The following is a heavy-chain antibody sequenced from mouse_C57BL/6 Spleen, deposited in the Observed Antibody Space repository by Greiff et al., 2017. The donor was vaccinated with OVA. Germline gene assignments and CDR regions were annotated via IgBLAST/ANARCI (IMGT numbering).Heavy chain of an antibody. CDR3: ARSSSPADLSKAY. Sequence: QVQLQQSGAELVRPGTSVKVSCKASGYAFTNYLIEWVKQRPGQGLEWIGVINPGSGGTNYNEKFKGKATLTADKSSSTAYMQLSSLTSEDSAVYFCARSSSPADLSKAYWGQGTLVTVSA. D-gene: IGHD1-2*01. V-gene: IGHV1-54*01. CDR2: INPGSGGT. J-gene: IGHJ3*01. CDR1: GYAFTNYL.